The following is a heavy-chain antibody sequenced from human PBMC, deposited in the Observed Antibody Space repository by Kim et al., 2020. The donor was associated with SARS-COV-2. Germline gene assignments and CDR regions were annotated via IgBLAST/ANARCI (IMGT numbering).Heavy chain of an antibody. V-gene: IGHV4-34*01. J-gene: IGHJ4*02. Sequence: SETLSLTCAVYGGSFSGYYWSWIRQPPGKGLEWIGEINHSGSTNYNPSLKSRVTISVDTSKNQFSLKLSSVTAVDTAVYYCARERGSGWYFGVVADYWGQGTLVTVSS. CDR3: ARERGSGWYFGVVADY. CDR1: GGSFSGYY. CDR2: INHSGST. D-gene: IGHD6-19*01.